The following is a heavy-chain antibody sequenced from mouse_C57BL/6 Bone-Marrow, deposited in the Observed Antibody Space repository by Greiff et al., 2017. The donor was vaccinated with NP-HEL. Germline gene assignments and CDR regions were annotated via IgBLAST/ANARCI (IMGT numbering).Heavy chain of an antibody. V-gene: IGHV1-81*01. D-gene: IGHD1-1*01. CDR3: ARWGLLLRSPFAY. J-gene: IGHJ3*01. Sequence: VQLQESGAELARPGASVKLSCKASGYTFTSYGISWVKQRTGQGLEWIGEIYPRSGNTYYNEKFKGKATLTADKSSKTAYMELRGLTSEDSAVYFCARWGLLLRSPFAYWGQGTLVTVSA. CDR1: GYTFTSYG. CDR2: IYPRSGNT.